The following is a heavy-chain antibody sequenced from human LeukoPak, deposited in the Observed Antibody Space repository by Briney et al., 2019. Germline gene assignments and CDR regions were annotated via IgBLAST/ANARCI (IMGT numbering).Heavy chain of an antibody. CDR1: RFSFSLYN. J-gene: IGHJ3*02. CDR3: AKALTSGWYLDAFNI. CDR2: ISSTGSRI. V-gene: IGHV3-48*02. Sequence: PGGSLRLSCAASRFSFSLYNMNWVRQAPGKGLEWVSYISSTGSRIYYADSVKGRFTISRDNAKNLLYLQMSSLRDEDTAVYYCAKALTSGWYLDAFNIWGQGTMVTVSS. D-gene: IGHD6-19*01.